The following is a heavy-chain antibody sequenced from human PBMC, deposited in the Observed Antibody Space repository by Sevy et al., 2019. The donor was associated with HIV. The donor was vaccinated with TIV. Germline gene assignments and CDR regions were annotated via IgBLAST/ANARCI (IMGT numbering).Heavy chain of an antibody. CDR2: ISGSGGST. CDR3: VRSEDYYDSSGLYYFDY. CDR1: GFTFSSYA. D-gene: IGHD3-22*01. V-gene: IGHV3-23*01. Sequence: GGSLRLSCAASGFTFSSYAMSWVRHAPGKGLEWVSAISGSGGSTYYADSVKGRFTISRDNSKNTLYLQMNSLRAEDTAVYYCVRSEDYYDSSGLYYFDYWGQGTLVTVSS. J-gene: IGHJ4*02.